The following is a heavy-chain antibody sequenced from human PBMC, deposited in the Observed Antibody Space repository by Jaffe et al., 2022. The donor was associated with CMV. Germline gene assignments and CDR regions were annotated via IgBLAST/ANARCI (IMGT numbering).Heavy chain of an antibody. CDR3: AKDENADFWSGHRGLMDF. Sequence: EVQLVESGGGLVQPGGSLRLSCAASGFTFNSFWMHWVRQDPGKGLVWVARINSDGSRITYADSVKGRFTISRDNAKNTLYLQMNSLRADDTAVYYCAKDENADFWSGHRGLMDFWGQGTTVTVSS. V-gene: IGHV3-74*01. CDR1: GFTFNSFW. D-gene: IGHD3-3*01. J-gene: IGHJ6*02. CDR2: INSDGSRI.